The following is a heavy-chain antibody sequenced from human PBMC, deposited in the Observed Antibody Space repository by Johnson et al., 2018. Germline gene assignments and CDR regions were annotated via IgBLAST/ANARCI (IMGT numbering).Heavy chain of an antibody. Sequence: QVQLVESGGGVVQPGRSLRLSCAASGFTFSSYGMHWVRQAPGKGLEWVAVIWYDGSNKYYADSVKGRFTISRDNSKNTLYLQMNSLRAEDTAVYYCGGVAEQRRVGGMDVWGQGTTVTVSS. D-gene: IGHD6-25*01. V-gene: IGHV3-33*01. CDR2: IWYDGSNK. CDR1: GFTFSSYG. J-gene: IGHJ6*02. CDR3: GGVAEQRRVGGMDV.